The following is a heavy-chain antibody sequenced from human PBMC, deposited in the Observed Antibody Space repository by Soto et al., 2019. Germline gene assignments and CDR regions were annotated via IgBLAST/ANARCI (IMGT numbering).Heavy chain of an antibody. CDR3: ARGSRVVVVAQFDY. Sequence: PSETLSLTCAVYGGSFSGYDWSWIRQPPGKGLEWIGEINHSGSTNYNPSLKSRVTISVDTSKNQFSLKLSSVTAADTAVYYCARGSRVVVVAQFDYWGQGTLVTVSS. CDR1: GGSFSGYD. D-gene: IGHD2-15*01. V-gene: IGHV4-34*01. J-gene: IGHJ4*02. CDR2: INHSGST.